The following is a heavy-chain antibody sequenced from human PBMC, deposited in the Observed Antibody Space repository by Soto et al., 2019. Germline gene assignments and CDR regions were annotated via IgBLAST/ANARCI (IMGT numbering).Heavy chain of an antibody. CDR3: ARVVGWNYYWFDP. J-gene: IGHJ5*02. D-gene: IGHD1-7*01. CDR1: GFTFSSYA. CDR2: ISGSGGST. V-gene: IGHV3-23*01. Sequence: GGSLRLSCAASGFTFSSYAMSWVRQAPGKGLEWVSAISGSGGSTYYADSVKGRFTISRDNAKNTLYLQMNSLRAEDTAVYYCARVVGWNYYWFDPWGQGTLVTVSS.